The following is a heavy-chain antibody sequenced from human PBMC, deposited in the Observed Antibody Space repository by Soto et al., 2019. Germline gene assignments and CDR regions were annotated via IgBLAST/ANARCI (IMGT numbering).Heavy chain of an antibody. V-gene: IGHV3-64D*08. Sequence: EVQLVESGGGLVQPGGSLRLSCSASGFTFSSYAMHWVRQAPGKGLEYVSAISSNGGSTYYADSVKGRFTISRDNSKNTLYLQMSSLRAEDTAVYYRVKEVGTVYYDSLSYYYGMDVWGQGITVTVSS. D-gene: IGHD3-22*01. J-gene: IGHJ6*02. CDR1: GFTFSSYA. CDR3: VKEVGTVYYDSLSYYYGMDV. CDR2: ISSNGGST.